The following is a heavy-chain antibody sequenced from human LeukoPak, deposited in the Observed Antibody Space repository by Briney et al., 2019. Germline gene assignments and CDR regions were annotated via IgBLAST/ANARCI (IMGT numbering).Heavy chain of an antibody. D-gene: IGHD3-22*01. J-gene: IGHJ3*02. CDR3: ARLNPYTDSSGWDAFDI. Sequence: SETLSLTCTVSGVSISSSNSYWGWIRQPPGKGLEWIGEINHSGSTNYNPSLKSRVTISVDTSKNQFSLKLSSVTAADTAVYYCARLNPYTDSSGWDAFDIWGQGTMVTVSS. CDR1: GVSISSSNSY. V-gene: IGHV4-39*07. CDR2: INHSGST.